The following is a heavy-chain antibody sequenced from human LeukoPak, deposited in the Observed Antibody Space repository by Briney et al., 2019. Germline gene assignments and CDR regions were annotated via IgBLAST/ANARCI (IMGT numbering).Heavy chain of an antibody. CDR3: ASLLMHSGYDSFGDYFDY. CDR2: IKFNGSDK. D-gene: IGHD5-12*01. J-gene: IGHJ4*02. Sequence: PGGSLRLSCAASGFTFSNYWMSWVRQAPGKGLEWVANIKFNGSDKFYVDSVKGRFTISRDNSKNTLYLQMNSLRAEDTAVYYCASLLMHSGYDSFGDYFDYWGQGTLVTVSS. CDR1: GFTFSNYW. V-gene: IGHV3-7*01.